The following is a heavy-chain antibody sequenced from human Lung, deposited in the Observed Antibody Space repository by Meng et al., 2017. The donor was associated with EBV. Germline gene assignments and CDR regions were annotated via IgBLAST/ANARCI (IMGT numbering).Heavy chain of an antibody. Sequence: QGQLPESGPRLVEPSQTPSPACTVSRASTVSNNYCTSVRQSPGKGLEWIGEIYHNENTNYNPSLMSRVTMSLDKSKNHFSLNLRSVTAADTAVYFCARAPGNWNFDSWGQGTLVTVSS. CDR1: RASTVSNNY. CDR2: IYHNENT. J-gene: IGHJ4*02. D-gene: IGHD1-20*01. CDR3: ARAPGNWNFDS. V-gene: IGHV4-4*02.